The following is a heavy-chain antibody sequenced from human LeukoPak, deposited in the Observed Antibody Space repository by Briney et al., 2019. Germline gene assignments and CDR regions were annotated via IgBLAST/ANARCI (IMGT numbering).Heavy chain of an antibody. Sequence: GGSLRLSCAASGFTFSSYAMHWVRQAPGKGLEWVAVISYDGSNKYYADSVKGRFTISRDNSKNTLYLQMNSLRAEDTAVYYCARFVVRDPTYYYYYMDVWGKGTTVTISS. V-gene: IGHV3-30*04. CDR1: GFTFSSYA. CDR2: ISYDGSNK. J-gene: IGHJ6*03. CDR3: ARFVVRDPTYYYYYMDV. D-gene: IGHD3-10*01.